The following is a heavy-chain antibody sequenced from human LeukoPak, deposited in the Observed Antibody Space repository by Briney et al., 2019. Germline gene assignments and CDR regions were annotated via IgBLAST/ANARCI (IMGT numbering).Heavy chain of an antibody. J-gene: IGHJ4*02. CDR3: ALLEGDYGEDY. D-gene: IGHD4-17*01. V-gene: IGHV4-38-2*02. CDR2: IYHSGST. Sequence: SETLSLTCTVSGYSISSGYYWGWFRQPPGKGLEWIGSIYHSGSTYYNPSLKSRVTISVDTSKNQFSLKLSSVTAADTAVYYCALLEGDYGEDYWGQGTLVTVSS. CDR1: GYSISSGYY.